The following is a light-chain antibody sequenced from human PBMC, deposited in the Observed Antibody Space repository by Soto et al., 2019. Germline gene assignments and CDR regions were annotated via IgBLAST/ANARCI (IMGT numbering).Light chain of an antibody. V-gene: IGKV1-5*03. J-gene: IGKJ5*01. Sequence: GDRATIPCRASQSISSWLAWYQQKPGKPPSLLIYEASNLESGVPSRFSGSGSGTECTLTISSLQPDDVAAYYCQQYNTYSITFGQGTRLEI. CDR3: QQYNTYSIT. CDR1: QSISSW. CDR2: EAS.